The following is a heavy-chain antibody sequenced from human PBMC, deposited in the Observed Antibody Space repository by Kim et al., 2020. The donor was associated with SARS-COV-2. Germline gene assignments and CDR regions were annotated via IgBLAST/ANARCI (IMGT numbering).Heavy chain of an antibody. J-gene: IGHJ4*02. CDR3: ATWGFF. D-gene: IGHD3-16*01. Sequence: GGSLRLSCAASGFTFSTNVMSWVRQAPGKGLEWVSAMTGDGSRTYYADSVQGRFIISRDNSKNTLYLQINSLRAEDTALYYCATWGFFWGQGTQVTVSS. CDR2: MTGDGSRT. V-gene: IGHV3-23*01. CDR1: GFTFSTNV.